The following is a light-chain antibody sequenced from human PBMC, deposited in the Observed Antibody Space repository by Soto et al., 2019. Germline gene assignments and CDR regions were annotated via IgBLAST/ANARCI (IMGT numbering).Light chain of an antibody. J-gene: IGKJ4*02. Sequence: DIQMTQSPSTLSASVGDRITITCQASQDISKYLTWYQHKPGKAPKLLIYDASSFESGVPSRFSGSGSGTEFTFTISSLQPEDIATYYCQQYNSFPRTFGGGTKVDIK. CDR1: QDISKY. CDR3: QQYNSFPRT. CDR2: DAS. V-gene: IGKV1-33*01.